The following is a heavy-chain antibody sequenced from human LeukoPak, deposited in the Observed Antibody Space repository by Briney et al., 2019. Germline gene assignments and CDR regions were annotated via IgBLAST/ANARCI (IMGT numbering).Heavy chain of an antibody. Sequence: PGGSLRLSCAASGFTFSSYGMHWVRQAPGKGLEWVAFIRYDGSNKYYADSVKGRFTISRDNSKYTLYLQMNSLRAEDTAVYYCAKGRYYYDSSGPSAGIWGQGTMVTVSS. J-gene: IGHJ3*02. CDR2: IRYDGSNK. V-gene: IGHV3-30*02. D-gene: IGHD3-22*01. CDR3: AKGRYYYDSSGPSAGI. CDR1: GFTFSSYG.